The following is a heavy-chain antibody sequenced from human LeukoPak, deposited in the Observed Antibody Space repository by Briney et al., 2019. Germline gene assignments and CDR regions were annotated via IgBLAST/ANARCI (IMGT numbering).Heavy chain of an antibody. J-gene: IGHJ4*02. CDR3: ATNYYDSSGYYSIDY. V-gene: IGHV1-18*01. CDR1: GYTFTRYG. CDR2: INTYNGNI. D-gene: IGHD3-22*01. Sequence: ASVKVSRKASGYTFTRYGISWVRQAPGQGLEWMGWINTYNGNIDYAQKLQGRVTMTTDTSTSTAYMELRSLRSDDTALYYCATNYYDSSGYYSIDYWGQGTLVTVSS.